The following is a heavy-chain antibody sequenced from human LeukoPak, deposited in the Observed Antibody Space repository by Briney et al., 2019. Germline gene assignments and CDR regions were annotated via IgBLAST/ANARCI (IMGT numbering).Heavy chain of an antibody. CDR3: ARGGSSSSYYNNYGMDV. CDR1: VYSSTRFD. CDR2: MNPKRGNT. Sequence: ASVKVSCKASVYSSTRFDINAVRAGSGQGGGSRGWMNPKRGNTGYAPTFQGRVTITRDTSIDTAFMELSSLRPDDTAVYYCARGGSSSSYYNNYGMDVWGQGTTITVSS. D-gene: IGHD6-13*01. V-gene: IGHV1-8*01. J-gene: IGHJ6*02.